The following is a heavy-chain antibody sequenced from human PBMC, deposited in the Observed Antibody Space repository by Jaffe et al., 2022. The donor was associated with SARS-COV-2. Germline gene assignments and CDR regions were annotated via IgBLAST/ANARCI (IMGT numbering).Heavy chain of an antibody. CDR2: IWADGRHQ. Sequence: QVQLVDSGGGVVQPGGSLRLSCATSEFSFTTCGMHWVRQAPGRGLEWVTVIWADGRHQFYADSVRGRFTISRDDSRNTLFLQMSSLRDDDTAIYYCVKERAPFDGFNIWGRGTKVTVSS. V-gene: IGHV3-33*06. CDR1: EFSFTTCG. J-gene: IGHJ3*02. D-gene: IGHD3-9*01. CDR3: VKERAPFDGFNI.